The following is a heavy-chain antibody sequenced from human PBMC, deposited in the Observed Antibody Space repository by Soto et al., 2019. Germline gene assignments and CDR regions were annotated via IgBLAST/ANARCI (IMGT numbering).Heavy chain of an antibody. CDR3: ESTLSEFITIVGVGAYYLHY. D-gene: IGHD3-3*01. J-gene: IGHJ4*01. Sequence: ASVKVSCQASGGTFSSYAISWVRQAPGQGLEWMGGIIPIFGTANYAQKFQGRVTITADKSTSTAYMERSSLRAEDTAVYYCESTLSEFITIVGVGAYYLHYGGQ. CDR1: GGTFSSYA. V-gene: IGHV1-69*06. CDR2: IIPIFGTA.